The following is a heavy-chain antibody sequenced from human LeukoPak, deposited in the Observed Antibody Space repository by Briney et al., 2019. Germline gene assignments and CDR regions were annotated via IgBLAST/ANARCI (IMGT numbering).Heavy chain of an antibody. Sequence: GASVKVSCKASGYTFTIYGISWVRQAPGQGLEWMGWISAYNSNTNYAQKLQGRVTMTTDTSTSTAYMELRSLRSDDTAVYYCARCPDDFWSGYHYGIDVWGQGTTVTVSS. CDR1: GYTFTIYG. CDR3: ARCPDDFWSGYHYGIDV. V-gene: IGHV1-18*01. J-gene: IGHJ6*02. CDR2: ISAYNSNT. D-gene: IGHD3-3*01.